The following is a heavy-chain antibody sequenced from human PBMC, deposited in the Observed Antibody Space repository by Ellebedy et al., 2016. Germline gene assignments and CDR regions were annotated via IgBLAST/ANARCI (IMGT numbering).Heavy chain of an antibody. CDR2: ISSSSSTI. D-gene: IGHD2-15*01. Sequence: GESLKISXAASGFTFSSYSMNWVRQAPGKGLEWVSYISSSSSTIYYADSVKGRFTISRDNAKNSLYLQMNSLRDEDTAVYYCARVIVVVVAGPSSDYWGQGTLVTVSS. CDR1: GFTFSSYS. CDR3: ARVIVVVVAGPSSDY. J-gene: IGHJ4*02. V-gene: IGHV3-48*02.